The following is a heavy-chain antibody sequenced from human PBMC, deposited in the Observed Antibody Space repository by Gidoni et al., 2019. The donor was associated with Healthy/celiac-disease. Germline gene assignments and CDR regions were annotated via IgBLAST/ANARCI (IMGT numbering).Heavy chain of an antibody. CDR1: GYTLTDLS. CDR2: FDPEDGET. Sequence: QVQLVQSGAEVKKPGASVKVSCKVSGYTLTDLSMHWVRQAPGKGLEWMGGFDPEDGETIYAQKFQGRVTMTEDTSTDTAYMELSSLRSEDTAVYYCATVRYKLRYFDWTNYFDYWGQGTLVTVSS. J-gene: IGHJ4*02. CDR3: ATVRYKLRYFDWTNYFDY. V-gene: IGHV1-24*01. D-gene: IGHD3-9*01.